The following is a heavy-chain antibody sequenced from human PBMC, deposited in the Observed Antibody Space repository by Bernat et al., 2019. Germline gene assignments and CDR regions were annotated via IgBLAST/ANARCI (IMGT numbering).Heavy chain of an antibody. V-gene: IGHV3-7*02. Sequence: EVQLVESGGGLVQPGGSLRLSCEVSGFTFSGYWMTWVRQALGKGLEWVANIKQDGSDKYYVDSVKGRFTISRDNAKNSLYLQMDSLRAEDTAVYYCAKCIAPPCRLYYYYYGMDVWGQGTTVTVSS. J-gene: IGHJ6*02. D-gene: IGHD6-13*01. CDR2: IKQDGSDK. CDR3: AKCIAPPCRLYYYYYGMDV. CDR1: GFTFSGYW.